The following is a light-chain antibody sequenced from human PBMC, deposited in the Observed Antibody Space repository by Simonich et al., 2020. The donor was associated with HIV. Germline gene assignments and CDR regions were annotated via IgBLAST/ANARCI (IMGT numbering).Light chain of an antibody. CDR2: EGS. Sequence: QSALTQPASVSGSPGQSITISCTGTSSDVGNYNLVSWYQQHPGKAPKLMIYEGSKRPSGISKRFSGSKSGNTASLTISGLQAEDEADYYCCSYAGNSTLYVFGTGTKVTVL. J-gene: IGLJ1*01. V-gene: IGLV2-23*01. CDR1: SSDVGNYNL. CDR3: CSYAGNSTLYV.